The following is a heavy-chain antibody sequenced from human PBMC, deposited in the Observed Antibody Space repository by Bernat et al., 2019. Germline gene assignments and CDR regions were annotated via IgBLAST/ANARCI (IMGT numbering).Heavy chain of an antibody. CDR2: IYPGDSDT. Sequence: EVQLVQSGAEVKKPGESLKISCKGSGYSFTSYWIVWVRQMPGKGLEWMVIIYPGDSDTRYSPSFQGQVTISADKSISTAYLQWSSLKASDTAMYYCARLDYYDSSGYWYPFDYWGQGTLVTVSS. D-gene: IGHD3-22*01. CDR3: ARLDYYDSSGYWYPFDY. CDR1: GYSFTSYW. J-gene: IGHJ4*02. V-gene: IGHV5-51*03.